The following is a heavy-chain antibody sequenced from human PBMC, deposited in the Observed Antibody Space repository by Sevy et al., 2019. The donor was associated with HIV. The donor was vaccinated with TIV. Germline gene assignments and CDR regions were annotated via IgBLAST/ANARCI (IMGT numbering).Heavy chain of an antibody. CDR1: GFTFSSYA. Sequence: GGSLRLSCAASGFTFSSYAMHWVRQAPGKGLEWVAVIAYDGSNKYYADSVKGRFTISRDNSKNKLYLQMNSLRAEDTAVYYCANRIAVAGTDYWGQGTLVTVSS. D-gene: IGHD6-19*01. CDR3: ANRIAVAGTDY. J-gene: IGHJ4*02. CDR2: IAYDGSNK. V-gene: IGHV3-30*04.